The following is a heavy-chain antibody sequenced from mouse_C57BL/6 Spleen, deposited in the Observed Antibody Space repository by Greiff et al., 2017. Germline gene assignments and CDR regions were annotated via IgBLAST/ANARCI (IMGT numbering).Heavy chain of an antibody. D-gene: IGHD1-1*01. CDR3: ARPLITTVVATGAMDY. J-gene: IGHJ4*01. CDR1: GYTFTGYW. CDR2: ILPGSGST. Sequence: QVQLQPSGAELMKPGASVKLSCKATGYTFTGYWIEWVKQRPGHGLEWIGEILPGSGSTNYNEKFKGTATFTADTSSNTAYMQLSRLTTEDSAIYYCARPLITTVVATGAMDYWGQGTSGTVSS. V-gene: IGHV1-9*01.